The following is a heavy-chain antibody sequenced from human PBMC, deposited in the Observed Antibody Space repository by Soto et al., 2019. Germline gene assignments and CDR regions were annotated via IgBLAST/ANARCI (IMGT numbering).Heavy chain of an antibody. D-gene: IGHD6-13*01. CDR1: GFAFSTYA. CDR2: ISGSGGSS. J-gene: IGHJ6*02. V-gene: IGHV3-23*01. Sequence: GSLRLSCAASGFAFSTYAMTWVRQAPGKGLEWVSVISGSGGSSYYAASVKGRFTISRDNSKNTLFLQMNGLRAEDTAVYYCAKVTKRAAAGRYEYYKYGMDVWGQGTTVTVSS. CDR3: AKVTKRAAAGRYEYYKYGMDV.